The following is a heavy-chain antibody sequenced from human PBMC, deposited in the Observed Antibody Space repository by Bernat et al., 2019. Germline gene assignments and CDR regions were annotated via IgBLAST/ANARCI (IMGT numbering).Heavy chain of an antibody. J-gene: IGHJ4*02. Sequence: EVQLVESGGGLVQPGGSLRLSCAASGFTFRSYWMHWVRQAPGKGLVWVSRINSDGSSTSYADSVKGRFTISRDNAENTVYLQMNSLRAEDTAVYYCARGSIVVVIALALDYWGQGTLVTVSS. CDR2: INSDGSST. D-gene: IGHD2-21*01. CDR3: ARGSIVVVIALALDY. CDR1: GFTFRSYW. V-gene: IGHV3-74*01.